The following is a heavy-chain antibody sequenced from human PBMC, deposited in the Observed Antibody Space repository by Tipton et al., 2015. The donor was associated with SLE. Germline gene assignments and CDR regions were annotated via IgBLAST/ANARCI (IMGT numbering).Heavy chain of an antibody. J-gene: IGHJ6*03. CDR3: ATGGGVPPYYYYYYMDV. D-gene: IGHD3-10*01. Sequence: SLRLSCEASGFTFSSHGMHWVRQAPGKGLEWVAVIWFDGSNTQYADSVKGRFTISRDNSENTVFLQMRTLRVEDTAIYYCATGGGVPPYYYYYYMDVWGRGTTVSVSS. CDR2: IWFDGSNT. V-gene: IGHV3-33*01. CDR1: GFTFSSHG.